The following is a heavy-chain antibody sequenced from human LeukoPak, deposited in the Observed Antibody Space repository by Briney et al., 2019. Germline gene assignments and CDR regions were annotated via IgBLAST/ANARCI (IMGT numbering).Heavy chain of an antibody. CDR2: ISYDGSNK. CDR1: GFTFSSYA. D-gene: IGHD3-22*01. CDR3: ARWPSSGYYSFDY. Sequence: GRSLRLSCAASGFTFSSYAMHWVRQAPGKGLEWVAVISYDGSNKYYADSVKGRFTISRDNSKNTLYLQMNSLRAEDTAVYYCARWPSSGYYSFDYWGQGTLVTVSS. V-gene: IGHV3-30-3*01. J-gene: IGHJ4*02.